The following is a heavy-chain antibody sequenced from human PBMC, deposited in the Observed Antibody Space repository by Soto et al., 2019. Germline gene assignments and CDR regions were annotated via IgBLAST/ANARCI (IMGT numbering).Heavy chain of an antibody. CDR1: GFTFSSYG. Sequence: PGGSLRLSSAASGFTFSSYGMHWVRQAPGKELEWVAVISYDGSNKYYADTVKGRFTISRDNSKNTLYLQMNSLRAEDTAVYYCAKSMYCSDSSCCRKNFYYWGQGTLVTVSS. CDR3: AKSMYCSDSSCCRKNFYY. CDR2: ISYDGSNK. V-gene: IGHV3-30*18. D-gene: IGHD2-15*01. J-gene: IGHJ4*02.